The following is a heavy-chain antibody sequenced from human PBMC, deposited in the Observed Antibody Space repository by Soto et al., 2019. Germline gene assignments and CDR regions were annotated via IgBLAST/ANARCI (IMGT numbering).Heavy chain of an antibody. D-gene: IGHD3-3*01. Sequence: GGSLRLSCAVSGFTFSSYWMTWVRQAPGKGLQWVANINEDGSEKYYVDSVRGRFTISRDNSKNTLYLQMNSPRVEDTAIYYCVKPGNYDFLLDYWGQGTLVTVSS. CDR1: GFTFSSYW. CDR2: INEDGSEK. J-gene: IGHJ4*02. CDR3: VKPGNYDFLLDY. V-gene: IGHV3-7*05.